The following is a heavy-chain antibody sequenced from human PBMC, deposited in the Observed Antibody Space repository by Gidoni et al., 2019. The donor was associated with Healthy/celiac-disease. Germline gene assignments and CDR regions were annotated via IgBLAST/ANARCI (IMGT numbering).Heavy chain of an antibody. V-gene: IGHV4-39*01. Sequence: QLQLQESGPGLVKPSETLSLTCTVSGGSISSSSYYWGWIRQPPGKGLEWIGSIYYSGSTYYNPSLKSRVTISVDTSKNQFSLKLSSVTAADTAVYYCARRYSYGDGGDAFDIWGQGTMVTVSS. CDR1: GGSISSSSYY. D-gene: IGHD5-18*01. J-gene: IGHJ3*02. CDR2: IYYSGST. CDR3: ARRYSYGDGGDAFDI.